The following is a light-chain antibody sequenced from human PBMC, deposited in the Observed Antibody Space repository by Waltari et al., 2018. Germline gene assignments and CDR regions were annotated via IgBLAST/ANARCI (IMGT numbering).Light chain of an antibody. J-gene: IGKJ2*01. V-gene: IGKV1-5*03. CDR1: QSISSW. CDR3: QHYNSYSYT. CDR2: KAS. Sequence: DIQMTQSPSTLSASVGDRVTITCRASQSISSWLAWYQQKPGKAPKLLIYKASTLESGVPSRFSGSGSGTEFTLTISSLQPDDFATYYCQHYNSYSYTFGQGTKLGIK.